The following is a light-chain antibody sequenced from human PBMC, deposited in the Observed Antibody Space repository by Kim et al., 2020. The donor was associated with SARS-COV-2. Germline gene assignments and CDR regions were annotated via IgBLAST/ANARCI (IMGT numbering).Light chain of an antibody. J-gene: IGLJ2*01. Sequence: QSALTQPPSASGSPGQSVTISCTGTSSDVGGYNYVSWYHQHPGKAPKLMIYEVSKRPSGVPDRFSGSKSGNTASLTVSGLQAEDEADYYCSSYAGSNRVFGGGTQLTVL. CDR1: SSDVGGYNY. CDR2: EVS. CDR3: SSYAGSNRV. V-gene: IGLV2-8*01.